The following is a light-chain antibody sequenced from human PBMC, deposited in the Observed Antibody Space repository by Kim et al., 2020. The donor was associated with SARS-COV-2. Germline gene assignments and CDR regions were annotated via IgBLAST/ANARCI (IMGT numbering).Light chain of an antibody. CDR1: KLGDKY. J-gene: IGLJ2*01. Sequence: SLSPGQTASITCSGDKLGDKYACWYHQTPGQSPVLVIYQDSKRPSGIPGRFSGSNSGNTATLTISGTQAMDEADFYCQAWDSSTGVFGGGTQLTVL. V-gene: IGLV3-1*01. CDR3: QAWDSSTGV. CDR2: QDS.